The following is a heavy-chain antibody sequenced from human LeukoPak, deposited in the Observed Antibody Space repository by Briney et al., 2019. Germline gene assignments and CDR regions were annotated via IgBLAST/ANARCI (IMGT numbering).Heavy chain of an antibody. Sequence: ASVKVSCKASDYSFTKYGITWVRQAPGQGLEWMGWISGYNGNTNYAQKLQGRVTMTTDTSTSTAYMELRSLRSDDTAVYYCARGRTFGELYPDIYFYYGMDVWGQGTTVTVSS. J-gene: IGHJ6*02. V-gene: IGHV1-18*01. CDR3: ARGRTFGELYPDIYFYYGMDV. D-gene: IGHD3-10*01. CDR1: DYSFTKYG. CDR2: ISGYNGNT.